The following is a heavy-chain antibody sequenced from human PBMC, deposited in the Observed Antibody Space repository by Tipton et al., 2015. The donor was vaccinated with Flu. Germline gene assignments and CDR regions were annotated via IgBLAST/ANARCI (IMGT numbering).Heavy chain of an antibody. Sequence: TLSLTCTVSGGSLSSYYWSWIRQPAGKGLEWIGRMYTSGSGNYNPSLKSRLTMSVDASRQQFSLNLRSMTAADTAVYYCVRGSGSGTFMIFDLWGQGTLVTVSS. CDR1: GGSLSSYY. J-gene: IGHJ4*02. CDR2: MYTSGSG. D-gene: IGHD3-10*01. V-gene: IGHV4-4*07. CDR3: VRGSGSGTFMIFDL.